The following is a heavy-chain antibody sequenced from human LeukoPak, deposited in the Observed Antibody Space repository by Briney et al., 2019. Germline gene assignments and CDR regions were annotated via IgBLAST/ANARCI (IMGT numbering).Heavy chain of an antibody. CDR2: INHRGSS. CDR3: ARDKFCSDTGSCNIGLFDF. Sequence: SETLSLTCGVFGGSFSGYYWTWLRQPPGKGLELIGQINHRGSSHYNPSLRSRVTISVDTSKPQFSLKLTSVTPADTAVYHCARDKFCSDTGSCNIGLFDFWGQGALVTVSS. J-gene: IGHJ4*02. V-gene: IGHV4-34*01. D-gene: IGHD2-15*01. CDR1: GGSFSGYY.